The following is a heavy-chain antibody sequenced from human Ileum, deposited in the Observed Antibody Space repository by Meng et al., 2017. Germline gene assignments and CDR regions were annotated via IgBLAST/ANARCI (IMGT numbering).Heavy chain of an antibody. Sequence: SVKVSCKASGYTFTGYYMRRVRQAPGQGLEWMGRINPNSGGTNYAQKFQGRVTMTRDTSISTDYMGLSRLRSDDTAVYYCAGWFGEGFGGMDVWGQGTMVTVSS. CDR2: INPNSGGT. CDR3: AGWFGEGFGGMDV. V-gene: IGHV1-2*06. J-gene: IGHJ6*02. CDR1: GYTFTGYY. D-gene: IGHD3-10*01.